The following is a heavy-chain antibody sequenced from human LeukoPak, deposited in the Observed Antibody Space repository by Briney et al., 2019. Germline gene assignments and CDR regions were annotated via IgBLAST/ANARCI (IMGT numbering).Heavy chain of an antibody. J-gene: IGHJ3*02. CDR3: ARDGSGSYSDAFDI. CDR1: GGSISSSSYY. D-gene: IGHD1-26*01. V-gene: IGHV4-39*07. Sequence: SETLSRTCTVSGGSISSSSYYWGWIRQPPGKGLEWIGSIYYSGSTYYNPSLKSRVTISVDTSKNQFSLKLSSVTAADTAVYYCARDGSGSYSDAFDIWGQGTMVTVSS. CDR2: IYYSGST.